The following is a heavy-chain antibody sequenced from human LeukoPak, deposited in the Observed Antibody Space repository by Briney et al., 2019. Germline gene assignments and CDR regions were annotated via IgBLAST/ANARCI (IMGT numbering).Heavy chain of an antibody. J-gene: IGHJ4*02. CDR2: IIPIFGTA. D-gene: IGHD1-26*01. CDR1: GGTFSSYA. Sequence: SVTVSCTASGGTFSSYAISWVRQAPGQGLEWMGGIIPIFGTANYAQTFQGRVTITADESTSTAYMELSSLRSEDTAVYYCATGGSYSNLDYWVQGTLGTVSS. CDR3: ATGGSYSNLDY. V-gene: IGHV1-69*13.